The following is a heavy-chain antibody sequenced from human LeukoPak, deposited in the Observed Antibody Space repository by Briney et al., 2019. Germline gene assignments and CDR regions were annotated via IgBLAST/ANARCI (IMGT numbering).Heavy chain of an antibody. D-gene: IGHD5-24*01. V-gene: IGHV4-34*01. J-gene: IGHJ4*02. CDR1: GGSFSGYY. CDR2: INHSGST. CDR3: ARDRDGYHLY. Sequence: SETLSLTCAVYGGSFSGYYWSWIRQPPGKGLEWIGEINHSGSTNYNPSLKSRVTISVDTSKNQFSLKLSSVTAADTAVYYCARDRDGYHLYWGQGTLVTVSS.